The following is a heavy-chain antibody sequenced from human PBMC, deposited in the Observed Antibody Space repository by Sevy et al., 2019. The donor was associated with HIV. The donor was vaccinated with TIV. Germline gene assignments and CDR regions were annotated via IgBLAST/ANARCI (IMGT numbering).Heavy chain of an antibody. CDR2: IYYNGHT. V-gene: IGHV4-39*01. Sequence: ASETLSLTCSVSGGSIVSSSYYWNWIRQPPGKGLEWIGSIYYNGHTYYNPSLKSRLTISIDTSKNQFYLTLSSVTAADTSIYYCARSAAGHEYYYGLDVWGQGATVTVSS. J-gene: IGHJ6*02. CDR1: GGSIVSSSYY. D-gene: IGHD6-13*01. CDR3: ARSAAGHEYYYGLDV.